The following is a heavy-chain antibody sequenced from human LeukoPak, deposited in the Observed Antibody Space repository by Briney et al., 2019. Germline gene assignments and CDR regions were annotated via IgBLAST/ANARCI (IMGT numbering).Heavy chain of an antibody. J-gene: IGHJ4*02. D-gene: IGHD3-3*02. CDR3: ATDGVAEGIYFDC. V-gene: IGHV3-7*01. Sequence: GVSLRLSCAASGFTFSSYSMNWVRHAPGKGLERVANINHYGREQYYVHSVHGRFNIPRDHHKHPLYQQMNTPTAEDTAVYYCATDGVAEGIYFDCWGKGNMVTVSS. CDR1: GFTFSSYS. CDR2: INHYGREQ.